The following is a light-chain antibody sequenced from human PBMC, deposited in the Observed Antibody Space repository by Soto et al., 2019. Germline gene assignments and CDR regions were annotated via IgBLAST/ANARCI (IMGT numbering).Light chain of an antibody. J-gene: IGKJ3*01. CDR1: QSVSSY. CDR2: DAS. CDR3: QQRGNCPPT. Sequence: EVVLTQSPATLSLSPGERATLSCRASQSVSSYLAWYQQKPGQTPRLLIYDASNRATGIPARFSGSGSGTDFTLTISSLVPEDFAFYFCQQRGNCPPTFGPGTKLDI. V-gene: IGKV3-11*01.